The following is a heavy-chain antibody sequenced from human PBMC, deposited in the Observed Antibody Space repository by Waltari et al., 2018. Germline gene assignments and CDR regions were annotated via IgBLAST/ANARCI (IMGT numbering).Heavy chain of an antibody. J-gene: IGHJ6*02. V-gene: IGHV4-4*02. CDR2: IYHSGST. CDR3: ARVCYDFWSGKTPFYYYYYGMDV. CDR1: GGSISSSNW. D-gene: IGHD3-3*01. Sequence: QVQLQESGPGLVKPSGTLSLTCAVSGGSISSSNWWSWVRQPPGKGPEWIGEIYHSGSTNYNPSLKSRVTISVDKSKNQFSLKLSSVTAADTAVYYCARVCYDFWSGKTPFYYYYYGMDVWGQGTTVTVSS.